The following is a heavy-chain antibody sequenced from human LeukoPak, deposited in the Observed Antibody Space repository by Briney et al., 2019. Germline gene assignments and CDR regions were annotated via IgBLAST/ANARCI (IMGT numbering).Heavy chain of an antibody. CDR2: NYYSGST. CDR1: GGSISSYY. CDR3: ARVPQLGNPVHWYFDL. V-gene: IGHV4-59*01. Sequence: SETLSLTCTVSGGSISSYYWSWIRQPPGKGLEWIGYNYYSGSTNYNPSLKSRVTISVDTSKNQFTLKLSSVTAADTAVYYCARVPQLGNPVHWYFDLWGRGTLVTVSS. D-gene: IGHD7-27*01. J-gene: IGHJ2*01.